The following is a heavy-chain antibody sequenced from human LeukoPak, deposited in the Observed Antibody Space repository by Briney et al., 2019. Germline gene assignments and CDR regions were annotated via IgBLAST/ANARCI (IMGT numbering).Heavy chain of an antibody. Sequence: GASVKVSCKASGYTFTSYDINWVRQATGQGLEWMGWMNPNSGNTGYAQKFQGRVTMTRDTSTSTVSMELSSLRSEDTAVYFCARQEDSSGYYYYYWGQETLITVSS. J-gene: IGHJ4*02. V-gene: IGHV1-8*01. CDR2: MNPNSGNT. CDR3: ARQEDSSGYYYYY. D-gene: IGHD3-22*01. CDR1: GYTFTSYD.